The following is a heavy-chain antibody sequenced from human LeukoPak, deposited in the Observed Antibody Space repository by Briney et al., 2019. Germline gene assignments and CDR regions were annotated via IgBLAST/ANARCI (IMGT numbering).Heavy chain of an antibody. CDR2: ISSSSSYI. Sequence: GGSLRLSCAASGFTFSSYSMNWVRQAPGKGLEWVSSISSSSSYIYYADSVKGRFTISRDNSKNTLYLQMNSLRAEDTAVYYCAKGAATTAFDYWGQGTLVTVSS. D-gene: IGHD6-25*01. CDR1: GFTFSSYS. CDR3: AKGAATTAFDY. V-gene: IGHV3-21*04. J-gene: IGHJ4*02.